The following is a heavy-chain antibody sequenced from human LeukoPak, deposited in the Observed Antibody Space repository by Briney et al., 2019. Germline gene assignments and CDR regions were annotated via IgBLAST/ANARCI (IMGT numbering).Heavy chain of an antibody. CDR1: GFTFSDYY. CDR3: ARDRGYSYGTNYYYYGMDV. Sequence: GGSLRLSCAASGFTFSDYYMSWIRQAPGKGLEWVSYISSSGSTIYYADSVKGRFTISRDNAKNSLYLQMTSLTAGDTAVYYCARDRGYSYGTNYYYYGMDVWGQGTTVTVSS. CDR2: ISSSGSTI. D-gene: IGHD5-18*01. J-gene: IGHJ6*02. V-gene: IGHV3-11*01.